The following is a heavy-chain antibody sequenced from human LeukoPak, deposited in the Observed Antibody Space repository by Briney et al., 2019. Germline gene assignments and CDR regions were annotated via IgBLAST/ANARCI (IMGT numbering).Heavy chain of an antibody. D-gene: IGHD2-21*02. CDR3: AREGGLAYCGGDCYSGAFDI. V-gene: IGHV1-69*13. CDR1: GGTFISYA. CDR2: IIPIFGTA. J-gene: IGHJ3*02. Sequence: GASVKVSCKASGGTFISYAISWVRQAPGQGLEWMGGIIPIFGTANYAQKFQGRVTITADESTSTAYMELSSLRSEDTAVYYCAREGGLAYCGGDCYSGAFDIWGQGTMVTVSS.